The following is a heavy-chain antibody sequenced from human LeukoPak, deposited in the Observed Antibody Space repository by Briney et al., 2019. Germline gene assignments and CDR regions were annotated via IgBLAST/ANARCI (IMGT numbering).Heavy chain of an antibody. CDR2: IIPIFGTA. Sequence: GASVKVSCKASGGTFSSYAISWVRQAPGQGLEWMGGIIPIFGTANYAQKFQGRVTITADKSTSTAYMELSSLRSEDTAVYYCARGGLYSGYDLALNPWGQGTLVTVSS. CDR3: ARGGLYSGYDLALNP. V-gene: IGHV1-69*06. J-gene: IGHJ5*02. CDR1: GGTFSSYA. D-gene: IGHD5-12*01.